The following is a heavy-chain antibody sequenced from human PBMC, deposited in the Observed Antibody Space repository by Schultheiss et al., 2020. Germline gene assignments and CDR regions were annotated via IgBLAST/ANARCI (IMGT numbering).Heavy chain of an antibody. Sequence: SETLSLTCAVYDESFSGIYWRQPPEKGLEWSGEINQSGSTNYNPSLKSRVTISVDVSKNQFSLNVSSVTAADTAVYYCARADGPKANDAFDIWGQGTMVTVSS. D-gene: IGHD5-24*01. CDR2: INQSGST. CDR1: DESFSGIY. CDR3: ARADGPKANDAFDI. V-gene: IGHV4-34*01. J-gene: IGHJ3*02.